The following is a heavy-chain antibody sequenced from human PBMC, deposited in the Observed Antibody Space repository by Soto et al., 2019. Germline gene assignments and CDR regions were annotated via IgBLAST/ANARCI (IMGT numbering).Heavy chain of an antibody. CDR3: ARRARPDFYYMDV. CDR1: GFTLSGYA. J-gene: IGHJ6*03. D-gene: IGHD6-6*01. CDR2: ISSNGVGT. V-gene: IGHV3-64*01. Sequence: ESGGGLAQPGGSLRLSCAASGFTLSGYAMDRVRQAPGKGLEYVSGISSNGVGTYYANSVQGRFTISRDNSKNTVYLQMGSLRPEDMAVYYCARRARPDFYYMDVWGKGTTVTVSS.